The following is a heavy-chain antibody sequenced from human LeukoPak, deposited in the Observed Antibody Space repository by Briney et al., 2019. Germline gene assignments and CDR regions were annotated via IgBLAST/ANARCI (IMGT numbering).Heavy chain of an antibody. CDR1: GGSISSSSYY. CDR2: IYYSGST. Sequence: SETLSLTCGVSGGSISSSSYYWGWIRQPPGKGLEWIGSIYYSGSTYYNPSLKSRVTISVDTSKNQFSLKLSSVTAADTAVYYCARTPYDFWSGRGNWFDPWGQGTLVTVSS. CDR3: ARTPYDFWSGRGNWFDP. D-gene: IGHD3-3*01. J-gene: IGHJ5*02. V-gene: IGHV4-39*01.